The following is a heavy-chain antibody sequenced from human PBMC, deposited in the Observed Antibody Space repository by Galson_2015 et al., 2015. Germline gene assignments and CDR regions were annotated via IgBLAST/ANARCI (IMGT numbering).Heavy chain of an antibody. V-gene: IGHV2-5*02. Sequence: PALVKPTQTLTLTCDFSGSSLSIRGVGVGWIRQPPGKALEWLALIYWDGDKRYSPSLKSRVNITKDISKNQVVLTMTNMDPVDTATYYCAYRRRFLEWTAWGQGILVTVSS. J-gene: IGHJ5*02. D-gene: IGHD3-3*01. CDR2: IYWDGDK. CDR1: GSSLSIRGVG. CDR3: AYRRRFLEWTA.